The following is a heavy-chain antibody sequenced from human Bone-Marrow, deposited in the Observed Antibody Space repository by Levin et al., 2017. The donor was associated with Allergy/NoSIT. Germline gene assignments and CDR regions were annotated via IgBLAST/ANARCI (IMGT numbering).Heavy chain of an antibody. CDR2: IIPVFGTA. CDR1: GGTFRRYG. CDR3: ARTAKKSSDTSGRFVPFDF. V-gene: IGHV1-69*13. D-gene: IGHD6-19*01. J-gene: IGHJ4*02. Sequence: SVKVSCKASGGTFRRYGISWVRQAPGQGPEWMGGIIPVFGTANYAQKFQGRVTITADASASTVYMELSSLRSDDTAVYHCARTAKKSSDTSGRFVPFDFWGQGTLITVSS.